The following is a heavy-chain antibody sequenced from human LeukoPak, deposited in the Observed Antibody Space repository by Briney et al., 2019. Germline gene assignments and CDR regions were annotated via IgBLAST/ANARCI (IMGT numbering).Heavy chain of an antibody. D-gene: IGHD2-15*01. Sequence: PSQTLSLTCTVSGGSISSGSYYWSWIRQPAGKGLEYIGRIYTSGSTYYNPSLKSRVTISVDTSKNQFSLKLSSVTAADTAVYYCARLRYDRGVVVVAATGWYFDLWGRGTLVTVSS. V-gene: IGHV4-61*02. J-gene: IGHJ2*01. CDR3: ARLRYDRGVVVVAATGWYFDL. CDR1: GGSISSGSYY. CDR2: IYTSGST.